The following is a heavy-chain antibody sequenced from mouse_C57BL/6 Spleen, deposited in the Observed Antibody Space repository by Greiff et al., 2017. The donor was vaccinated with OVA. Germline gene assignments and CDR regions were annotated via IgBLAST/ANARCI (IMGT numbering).Heavy chain of an antibody. CDR1: GYAFSSYW. CDR2: IYPGDGDT. V-gene: IGHV1-80*01. J-gene: IGHJ1*03. CDR3: ARAYYGSSWYFDV. D-gene: IGHD1-1*01. Sequence: QVQLQQSGAELVKPGASVKISCKASGYAFSSYWMNWVKQRPGKGLEWIGQIYPGDGDTNYNGKFKGKATLTAAKSSSTAYMQLSSLTSEDSAVYFCARAYYGSSWYFDVWGTGTTVTVSS.